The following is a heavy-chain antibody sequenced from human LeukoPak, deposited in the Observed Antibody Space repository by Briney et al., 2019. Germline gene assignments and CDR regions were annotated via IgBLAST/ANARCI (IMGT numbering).Heavy chain of an antibody. D-gene: IGHD3-10*01. Sequence: GGSLRLSCAASGFTLSNYWMSWVRQAPGKGLEWVGRIKRKTEGGTTDYGAPVKGRFSISRDDSKNTAYLQMNSLKTEDTAFYYCTTGNFGPYWGQGTLVTVSS. CDR1: GFTLSNYW. J-gene: IGHJ4*02. CDR2: IKRKTEGGTT. CDR3: TTGNFGPY. V-gene: IGHV3-15*01.